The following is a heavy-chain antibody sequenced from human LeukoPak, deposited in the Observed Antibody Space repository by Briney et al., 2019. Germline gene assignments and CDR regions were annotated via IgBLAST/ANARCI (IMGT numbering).Heavy chain of an antibody. CDR3: ARAWPTPSTRPVINYYYYGMDV. CDR1: GCTFSSYD. D-gene: IGHD2/OR15-2a*01. V-gene: IGHV3-13*01. CDR2: IGTAGDT. Sequence: GGSLRLSCAASGCTFSSYDMHWVRQATGKGLEWVSAIGTAGDTYYLGSVKGRFTISRENAKNSLYLQMNSLRAGDAAVYYCARAWPTPSTRPVINYYYYGMDVWGQGTTVTVSS. J-gene: IGHJ6*02.